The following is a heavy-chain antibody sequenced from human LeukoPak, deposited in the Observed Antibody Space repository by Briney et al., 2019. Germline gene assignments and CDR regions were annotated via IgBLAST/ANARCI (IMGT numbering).Heavy chain of an antibody. V-gene: IGHV3-21*01. CDR1: GFTFSSYS. J-gene: IGHJ4*02. CDR3: ARGATVAAGMGVDY. Sequence: GGSLRLSCAASGFTFSSYSMNWVRQAPGKGLEWVSSISSSSNYIYYADSVKGRFTISRDNAKNSLYLQMNSLRAEDTAVYYCARGATVAAGMGVDYWGQGTLVTVSS. CDR2: ISSSSNYI. D-gene: IGHD6-13*01.